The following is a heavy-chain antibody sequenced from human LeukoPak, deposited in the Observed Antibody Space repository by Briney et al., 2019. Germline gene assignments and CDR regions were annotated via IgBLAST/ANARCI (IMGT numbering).Heavy chain of an antibody. D-gene: IGHD3-16*02. J-gene: IGHJ3*02. Sequence: PGGSLRLSCAASGFTFSSYSMNWVRQAPGKGLGWVSSISGSSSYIYYADSVKGRFTISRHNAKNSLYLQMNSLRAEDTAVYYCARVPAGVIGMKDAFDIWGQGTMVTVSS. CDR2: ISGSSSYI. V-gene: IGHV3-21*01. CDR1: GFTFSSYS. CDR3: ARVPAGVIGMKDAFDI.